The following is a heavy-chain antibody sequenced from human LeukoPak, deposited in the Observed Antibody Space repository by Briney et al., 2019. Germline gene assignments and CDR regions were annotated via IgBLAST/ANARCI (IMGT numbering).Heavy chain of an antibody. Sequence: SETLSLTCTVSGGSISSYYWSWIRQPPGKGLEWIGYIYYSGSTNYNPSLKSRVTISVDTSKNQFSLKLSSVTAADTAVYYCARVGKDNDYVWESYRPGAFDIWGQGTMVTVSS. D-gene: IGHD3-16*02. CDR1: GGSISSYY. CDR3: ARVGKDNDYVWESYRPGAFDI. V-gene: IGHV4-59*01. CDR2: IYYSGST. J-gene: IGHJ3*02.